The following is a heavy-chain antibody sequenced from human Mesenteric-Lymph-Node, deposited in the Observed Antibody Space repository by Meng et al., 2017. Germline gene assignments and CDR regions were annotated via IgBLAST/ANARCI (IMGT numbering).Heavy chain of an antibody. CDR2: IWSDGSQK. V-gene: IGHV3-33*01. Sequence: QGHVVESGGGVVQPGRSLRLSCEASGIPFSRSGMHWVRQGPGKGLEWVAMIWSDGSQKYYADSVKGRFTVSRDNSNNMVYLQMDSLRAEDTAVYYCARDKGTTSCDTWGQGTLVTGSS. CDR1: GIPFSRSG. J-gene: IGHJ4*02. D-gene: IGHD2/OR15-2a*01. CDR3: ARDKGTTSCDT.